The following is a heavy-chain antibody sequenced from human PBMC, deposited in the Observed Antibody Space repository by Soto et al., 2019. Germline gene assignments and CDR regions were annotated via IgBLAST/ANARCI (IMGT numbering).Heavy chain of an antibody. CDR2: MYGDGRHK. CDR3: ARGNCPGSTCLAY. D-gene: IGHD6-13*01. Sequence: QVQLEESGGGVVQPGRSLRLSCVVSGFTLSYYGVQWVRQAPGGGLEWVAVMYGDGRHKWYADAVQGRLTISRDTSRNTVYLQMSSLRAEDTAIYSCARGNCPGSTCLAYWGQGTLVTAPS. CDR1: GFTLSYYG. V-gene: IGHV3-33*01. J-gene: IGHJ4*02.